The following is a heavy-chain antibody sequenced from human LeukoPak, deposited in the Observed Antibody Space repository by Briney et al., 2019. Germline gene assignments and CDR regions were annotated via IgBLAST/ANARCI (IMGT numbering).Heavy chain of an antibody. CDR1: GDSVPINSAA. D-gene: IGHD3-10*01. CDR3: ARLGSGSNY. J-gene: IGHJ4*02. Sequence: SQTLSLTCAISGDSVPINSAAWNWIRRSPSRGLEWLGRTYQRSKWYNDYAVSVKSRITINPDISKNQFSLQLNSVTPEDTAVYYCARLGSGSNYWGQGTLVTVSS. CDR2: TYQRSKWYN. V-gene: IGHV6-1*01.